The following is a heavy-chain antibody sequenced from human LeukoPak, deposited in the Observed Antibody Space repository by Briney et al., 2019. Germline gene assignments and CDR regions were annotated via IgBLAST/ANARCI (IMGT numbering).Heavy chain of an antibody. CDR3: AKEGYSSSGKPFDI. V-gene: IGHV3-30*18. D-gene: IGHD6-13*01. CDR1: GFTFSSYG. Sequence: GGSLRLSCAASGFTFSSYGMHWVRQAPGKGLEWVAVISYDGSNKYYADSVKGRFTISRDNSKNTLYLQMNSLRAEDTAVYYCAKEGYSSSGKPFDIWGQGTMVTVSS. J-gene: IGHJ3*02. CDR2: ISYDGSNK.